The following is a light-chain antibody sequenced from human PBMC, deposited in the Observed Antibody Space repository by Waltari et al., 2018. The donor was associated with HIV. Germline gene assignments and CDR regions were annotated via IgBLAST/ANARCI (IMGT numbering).Light chain of an antibody. CDR3: QQYGSSRA. CDR2: GAS. CDR1: QSVSSSY. J-gene: IGKJ5*01. Sequence: EIVLTQSPGTLSLSPGERATLSCRASQSVSSSYLAWYQQKPGQAPRLLIYGASSRATGIPDRFSGSGSGTDFTLTISRLEPEDFAVYYCQQYGSSRAFGQGTRLEIK. V-gene: IGKV3-20*01.